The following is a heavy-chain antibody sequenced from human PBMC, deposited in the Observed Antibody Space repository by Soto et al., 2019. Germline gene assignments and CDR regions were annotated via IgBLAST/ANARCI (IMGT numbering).Heavy chain of an antibody. J-gene: IGHJ6*02. CDR3: ARDSYYYDSSGYYSGMDV. V-gene: IGHV1-8*01. CDR1: GYTFTSYD. Sequence: GASVKVSCKASGYTFTSYDINWVRQATGQGLEWMGWMNPNSGNTGYAQKFQGRVTMTRNTSISTACMELSSLRSEGTAVYYRARDSYYYDSSGYYSGMDVWGQGTTVTVSS. D-gene: IGHD3-22*01. CDR2: MNPNSGNT.